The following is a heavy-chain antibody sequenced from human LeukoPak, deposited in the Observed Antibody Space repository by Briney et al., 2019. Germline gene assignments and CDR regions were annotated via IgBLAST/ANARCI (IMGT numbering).Heavy chain of an antibody. Sequence: SETLSLTCAVYGGSFSGYYWSWIRQPPGKGLEWIGEINHSGSTNYNPSLKSRVTISVDTSKNQFSLKLSSVTAADTAVYYCARHPTLLWFGELYPNWFDPWGQGTLVTVSS. CDR3: ARHPTLLWFGELYPNWFDP. V-gene: IGHV4-34*01. D-gene: IGHD3-10*01. CDR1: GGSFSGYY. J-gene: IGHJ5*02. CDR2: INHSGST.